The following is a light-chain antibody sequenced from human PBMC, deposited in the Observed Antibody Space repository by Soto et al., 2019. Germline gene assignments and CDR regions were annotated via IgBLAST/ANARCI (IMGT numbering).Light chain of an antibody. CDR3: QQYNSYWT. V-gene: IGKV1-5*03. CDR1: QSISSW. J-gene: IGKJ1*01. CDR2: RAS. Sequence: DIQMTQSPSTLSASVGDRVTITCRASQSISSWLAWYQQKPGIAPNLLIYRASTLESGVPSRFSGSGSGTEFTLTISSLQPDDFATYYCQQYNSYWTFGQGTKVDIK.